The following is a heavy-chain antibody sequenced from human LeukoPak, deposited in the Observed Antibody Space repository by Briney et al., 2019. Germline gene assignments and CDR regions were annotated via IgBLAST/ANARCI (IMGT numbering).Heavy chain of an antibody. D-gene: IGHD6-19*01. V-gene: IGHV1-58*02. Sequence: SVKVSCKASGFTFTSSAMQWVRQARAQRLEWIGWIVVGSGNTNYAQKFQERRTITREMSTSTAYITLSSLRAEDTDVYYCAAVGGQWLDDAFDIWGQGTMVSVCS. CDR2: IVVGSGNT. J-gene: IGHJ3*02. CDR1: GFTFTSSA. CDR3: AAVGGQWLDDAFDI.